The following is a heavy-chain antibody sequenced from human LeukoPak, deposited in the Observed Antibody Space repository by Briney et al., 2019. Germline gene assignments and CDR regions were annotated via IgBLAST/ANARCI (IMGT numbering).Heavy chain of an antibody. D-gene: IGHD4-11*01. CDR1: GATINSYF. CDR3: ARGVTTETD. Sequence: PSETPSLTCTVSGATINSYFSSWIRQPPGKGLEWLGYIYYSGTTNYNPSLKSRVTISVDTSRNQFSLKLSSVTAADTAVYYCARGVTTETDWGQGTLVTVSS. V-gene: IGHV4-59*08. J-gene: IGHJ4*02. CDR2: IYYSGTT.